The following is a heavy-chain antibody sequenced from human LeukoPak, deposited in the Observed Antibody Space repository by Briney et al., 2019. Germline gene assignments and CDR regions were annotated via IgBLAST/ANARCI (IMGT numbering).Heavy chain of an antibody. J-gene: IGHJ4*02. Sequence: SETLSLTCTVSGGSISSYYWSWIRQPPGKGLEWIGYIYYSGSTNYNPSLKSRVTISVDTSKNQFSLKLSSVTAADTAVCYCARYCSSTSCYNYFDYWGQGTLVTVSS. CDR3: ARYCSSTSCYNYFDY. D-gene: IGHD2-2*02. V-gene: IGHV4-59*01. CDR1: GGSISSYY. CDR2: IYYSGST.